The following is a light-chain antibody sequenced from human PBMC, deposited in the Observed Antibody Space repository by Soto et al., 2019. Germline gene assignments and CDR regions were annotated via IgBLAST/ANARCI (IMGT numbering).Light chain of an antibody. Sequence: SRMTQSQSSLSASTGDRVTITCRASQSIRSYLNWYQQERGNAPKLLIYGASSLQSGVPSRFSGSGSGTDFTLTISSLQPEDFATYYCQQSYNIPRTFGQGTKVDIK. CDR3: QQSYNIPRT. J-gene: IGKJ1*01. CDR1: QSIRSY. CDR2: GAS. V-gene: IGKV1-39*01.